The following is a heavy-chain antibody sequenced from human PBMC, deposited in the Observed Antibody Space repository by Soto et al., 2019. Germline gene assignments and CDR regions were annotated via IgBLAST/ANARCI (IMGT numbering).Heavy chain of an antibody. V-gene: IGHV1-18*01. Sequence: ASVKVSCKASGYPFDTYGINWVRQAPGQRPEWMGWISAYNGQTDYAQNFQGRVTMATDTSTNTAYMELRNLRSEDTAVYYCARDHQEFWNSYFFDTWGPGTLVTVSS. CDR1: GYPFDTYG. J-gene: IGHJ5*02. CDR2: ISAYNGQT. D-gene: IGHD3-3*01. CDR3: ARDHQEFWNSYFFDT.